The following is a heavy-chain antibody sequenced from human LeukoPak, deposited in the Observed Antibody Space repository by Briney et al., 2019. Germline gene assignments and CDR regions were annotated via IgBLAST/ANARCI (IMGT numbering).Heavy chain of an antibody. J-gene: IGHJ4*02. CDR3: ARPGIALAGDY. V-gene: IGHV3-23*01. D-gene: IGHD6-19*01. CDR2: ISPSGGYT. Sequence: PGGSLRLSCAASGFTFSTYAMSWVRQAPGKGLEWVSSISPSGGYTYYADSVKGRFTISRDNAKNTLYLQMNSLRAEDTAVYYCARPGIALAGDYWGQGALVTVSS. CDR1: GFTFSTYA.